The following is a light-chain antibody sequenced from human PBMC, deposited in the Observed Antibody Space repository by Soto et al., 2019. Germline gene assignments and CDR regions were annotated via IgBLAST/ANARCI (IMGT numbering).Light chain of an antibody. CDR2: DVS. CDR1: QSVSSN. J-gene: IGKJ4*01. CDR3: QQYHDWPLT. V-gene: IGKV3D-15*01. Sequence: EIVMTQSPATLSVSPGERATLSCRASQSVSSNFAWYQQRPAQAPRLLIYDVSTRATGVPTRFSGSGSGTEFTLTIRSLQSKDFAVYYCQQYHDWPLTFGGGTRVEIK.